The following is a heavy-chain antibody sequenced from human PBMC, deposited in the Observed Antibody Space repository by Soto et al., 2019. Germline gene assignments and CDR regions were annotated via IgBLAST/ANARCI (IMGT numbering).Heavy chain of an antibody. CDR2: IYYSGST. CDR3: AGSKPSVVVVVAATPALHY. D-gene: IGHD2-15*01. Sequence: QLQLQESGPGLVKPSETLSLTCTVSGGSISSSSYYWGWIRQPPGKGLEWIGSIYYSGSTYYNPTLQSRVTISVDTSKNQFSLKLSSVTAADTAVYFCAGSKPSVVVVVAATPALHYWGQGTLVTVSA. J-gene: IGHJ4*02. V-gene: IGHV4-39*01. CDR1: GGSISSSSYY.